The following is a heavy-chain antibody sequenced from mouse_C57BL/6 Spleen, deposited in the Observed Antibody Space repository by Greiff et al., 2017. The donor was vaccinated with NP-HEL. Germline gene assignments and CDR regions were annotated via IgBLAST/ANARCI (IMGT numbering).Heavy chain of an antibody. J-gene: IGHJ3*01. CDR1: GYTFTSYW. Sequence: QVQLQQPGAELVRPGSSVKLSCKASGYTFTSYWMHWVKQRPIQGLEWIGNIDPSDSETHYNQKFKDKATLTVDKSSSTAYMQLSSLTSEDSAVYCCARGDDDSWFAYWGQGTLVTVSA. CDR3: ARGDDDSWFAY. CDR2: IDPSDSET. D-gene: IGHD2-4*01. V-gene: IGHV1-52*01.